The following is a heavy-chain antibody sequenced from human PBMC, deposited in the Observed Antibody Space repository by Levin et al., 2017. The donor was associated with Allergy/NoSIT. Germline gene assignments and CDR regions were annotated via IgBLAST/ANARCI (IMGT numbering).Heavy chain of an antibody. CDR2: ISWNSGSL. CDR1: GFNLDDYA. D-gene: IGHD6-19*01. J-gene: IGHJ5*02. V-gene: IGHV3-9*01. Sequence: LTGGSLRLSCAASGFNLDDYAMHWVRQAPGKGLEWVSGISWNSGSLYYADSVKGRFTISEDNAKSALYLQMTSLSAEDTALYYCAKDTEQWLIGWFDPWGQGTLVTVSS. CDR3: AKDTEQWLIGWFDP.